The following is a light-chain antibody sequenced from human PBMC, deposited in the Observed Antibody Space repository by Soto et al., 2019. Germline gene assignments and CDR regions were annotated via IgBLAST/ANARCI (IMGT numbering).Light chain of an antibody. J-gene: IGLJ3*02. CDR1: MRDVGAYNL. CDR3: QSYDSDVSAWV. CDR2: EVR. V-gene: IGLV2-14*01. Sequence: QSVLTQPASVSGSAGQSITISCSGTMRDVGAYNLVSWYQQHPGTAPKLIIYEVRNRPSGISSRFSGSRSGTSASLAITGLQSEDEAAYYCQSYDSDVSAWVFGGGTKLTVL.